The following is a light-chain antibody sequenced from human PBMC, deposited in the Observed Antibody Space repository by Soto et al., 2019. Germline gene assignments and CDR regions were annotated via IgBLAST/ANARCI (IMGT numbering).Light chain of an antibody. Sequence: EIVLTQSPGTLSLSPGERATLSCRASQSVSSSFLAWYQQKPGQAPRLLIYGASSRATGIPDRFSGSASGTDFTLTISRLEPEEFAVYYCQHYGSSPLTFGGGTKVEIK. CDR1: QSVSSSF. V-gene: IGKV3-20*01. CDR3: QHYGSSPLT. J-gene: IGKJ4*01. CDR2: GAS.